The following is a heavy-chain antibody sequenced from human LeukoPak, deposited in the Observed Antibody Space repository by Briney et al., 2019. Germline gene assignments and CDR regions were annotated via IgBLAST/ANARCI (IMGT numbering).Heavy chain of an antibody. J-gene: IGHJ3*02. D-gene: IGHD3-22*01. CDR3: ARLLDNDSSGDPDTFDM. V-gene: IGHV4-59*11. CDR1: GGSMSGHY. CDR2: VYYSGKT. Sequence: SETLSLTCSVSGGSMSGHYWSWVRQPPGKGLEWIGYVYYSGKTQYNPSLQSRVTISVDTSKNLFSLKVTSVTAADTAVYYFARLLDNDSSGDPDTFDMWGQGTVGTVSS.